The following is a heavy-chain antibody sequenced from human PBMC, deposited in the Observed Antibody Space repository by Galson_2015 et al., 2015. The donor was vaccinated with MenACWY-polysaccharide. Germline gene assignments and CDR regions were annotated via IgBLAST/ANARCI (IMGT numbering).Heavy chain of an antibody. Sequence: SLRLSCAASGLRFSGSGMHWVRQAPGKGLEWVAVIQYDAVYKQYLDSVKGRFSVSRDNSKSTLYLEMNNLRAEDTALYYCARGGSRIVFHAFDTWGQGTMVIVSS. CDR2: IQYDAVYK. D-gene: IGHD3-10*02. CDR1: GLRFSGSG. V-gene: IGHV3-33*01. J-gene: IGHJ3*02. CDR3: ARGGSRIVFHAFDT.